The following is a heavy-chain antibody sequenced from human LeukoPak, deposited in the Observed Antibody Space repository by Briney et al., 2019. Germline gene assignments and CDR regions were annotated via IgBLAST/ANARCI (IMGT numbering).Heavy chain of an antibody. D-gene: IGHD3-16*01. J-gene: IGHJ3*02. CDR2: IIPIFGTA. CDR1: GGTFSSYA. CDR3: ARDRPQKNYVPRNDAFDI. V-gene: IGHV1-69*05. Sequence: SVKVSCKASGGTFSSYAISWVRQAPGQGLEWVGGIIPIFGTANYAQKLQGRVTMTTDTSTSTAYMELRSLRSDDTAVYYCARDRPQKNYVPRNDAFDIWGQGTMVTVSS.